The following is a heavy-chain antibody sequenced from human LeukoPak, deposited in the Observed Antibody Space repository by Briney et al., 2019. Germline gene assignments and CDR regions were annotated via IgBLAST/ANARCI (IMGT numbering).Heavy chain of an antibody. Sequence: GGSLRLSCAASGFIFSSYAMTWVRQAPGKGLDWVSGISSSGGGTYYADSVKGRFTISRDNSKNTVSLQMNSLRAEDTALYYCARDLDWGAFDAWGQGTLVTVSS. CDR3: ARDLDWGAFDA. V-gene: IGHV3-23*01. CDR2: ISSSGGGT. D-gene: IGHD3-9*01. J-gene: IGHJ5*02. CDR1: GFIFSSYA.